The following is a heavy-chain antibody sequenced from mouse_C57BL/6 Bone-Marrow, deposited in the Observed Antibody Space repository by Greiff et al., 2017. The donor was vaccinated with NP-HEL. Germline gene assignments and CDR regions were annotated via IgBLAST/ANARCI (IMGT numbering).Heavy chain of an antibody. CDR1: GYTFTSYN. CDR2: IYPGNGDT. V-gene: IGHV1-12*01. J-gene: IGHJ3*01. CDR3: AMDDGYHAWFAY. D-gene: IGHD2-3*01. Sequence: QVQLQQSGAELVRPGASVKMSCKASGYTFTSYNMHWEKQTPRQGLEWIGAIYPGNGDTSYNQKFKGKATLTVDKSSSTAYMQLSSLTSEDSAVYFCAMDDGYHAWFAYWGQGTLVTVSA.